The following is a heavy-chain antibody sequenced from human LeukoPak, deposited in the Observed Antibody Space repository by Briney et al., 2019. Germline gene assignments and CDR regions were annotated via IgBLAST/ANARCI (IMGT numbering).Heavy chain of an antibody. V-gene: IGHV1-69*05. CDR2: IIPIFGTA. D-gene: IGHD3-22*01. CDR1: GGTFSSYA. Sequence: SVKVSCKASGGTFSSYAISWVRQAPGQGLEWMGGIIPIFGTANYAQKFQGRVTITTDESTSTAYMELSSLRSEDTAVYYCARVLDEDDSSGFRSLMNDYWGQGTLVTVSS. CDR3: ARVLDEDDSSGFRSLMNDY. J-gene: IGHJ4*02.